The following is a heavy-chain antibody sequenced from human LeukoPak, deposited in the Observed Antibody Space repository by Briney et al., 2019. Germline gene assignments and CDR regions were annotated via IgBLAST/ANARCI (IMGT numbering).Heavy chain of an antibody. J-gene: IGHJ1*01. D-gene: IGHD2-2*01. V-gene: IGHV3-33*03. CDR1: GFTLSSYG. CDR2: IWDDGSNK. CDR3: ATHRGYCSDTSSYDWYYQP. Sequence: PGRSLRLSCAASGFTLSSYGMHWVRQAPGKGLEWVAIIWDDGSNKYYADSVKGRFTISRDNSKNTLYLQMNSLRAEDTAVYYCATHRGYCSDTSSYDWYYQPGGRGTLVSVSS.